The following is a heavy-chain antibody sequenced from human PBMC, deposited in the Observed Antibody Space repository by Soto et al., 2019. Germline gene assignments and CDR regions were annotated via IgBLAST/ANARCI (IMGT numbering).Heavy chain of an antibody. J-gene: IGHJ4*02. CDR3: ASDSSSGSSRGIDY. CDR2: ISYSGGST. Sequence: LRLSCAASGFTFSSYAMSWVRQAPGKGLEWVSGISYSGGSTYYADSVKGRFTISRDNSKNTLYLQMNSLRAEDTAVYYCASDSSSGSSRGIDYWGQGTLVTVS. V-gene: IGHV3-23*01. CDR1: GFTFSSYA. D-gene: IGHD3-22*01.